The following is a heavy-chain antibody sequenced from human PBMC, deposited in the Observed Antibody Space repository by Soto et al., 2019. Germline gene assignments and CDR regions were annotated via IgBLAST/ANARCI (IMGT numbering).Heavy chain of an antibody. CDR2: INPNSGGT. CDR3: ARGPELSLGAFDI. J-gene: IGHJ3*02. CDR1: GYTFTGYY. Sequence: ASVKVSCKASGYTFTGYYMHWVRQAPGQGLEWMGWINPNSGGTNYAQKFQGWVTMTRDTSISTAYMELSRLRSDDTAVYYCARGPELSLGAFDIWGQGTMVTVSS. D-gene: IGHD3-16*02. V-gene: IGHV1-2*04.